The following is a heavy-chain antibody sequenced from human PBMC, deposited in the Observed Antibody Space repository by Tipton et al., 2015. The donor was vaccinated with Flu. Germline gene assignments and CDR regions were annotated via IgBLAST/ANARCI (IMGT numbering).Heavy chain of an antibody. V-gene: IGHV4-39*07. D-gene: IGHD3-10*01. J-gene: IGHJ6*02. CDR2: IYYSGST. CDR3: ARDSRIWFGAYYYYYYGMDV. Sequence: LRLSCTVSGCSISSSSYYWGWIRQPPGKGLEWIGSIYYSGSTYYNPSLKSRVTISVDTSKNQFSLKLSSVTAADTAVYYCARDSRIWFGAYYYYYYGMDVWGQGTTVTVSS. CDR1: GCSISSSSYY.